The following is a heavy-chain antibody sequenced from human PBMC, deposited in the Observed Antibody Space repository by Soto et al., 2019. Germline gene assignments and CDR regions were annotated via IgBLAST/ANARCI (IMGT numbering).Heavy chain of an antibody. D-gene: IGHD1-7*01. J-gene: IGHJ6*02. CDR2: ISSSSSYI. CDR3: ARDHAQLHSTWYYGMDV. Sequence: EVQLVESGGGLVKPGGSLRLSCAASGFTFSSYSMNWVRQAPGKGLEWVSSISSSSSYIYYADSVKGRFTISRDNAKNSLYLQMNSLRAEDTAVYYCARDHAQLHSTWYYGMDVWGQGTTVTVSS. CDR1: GFTFSSYS. V-gene: IGHV3-21*01.